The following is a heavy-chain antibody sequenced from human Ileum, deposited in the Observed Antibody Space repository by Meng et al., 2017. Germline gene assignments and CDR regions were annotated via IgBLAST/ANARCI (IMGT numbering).Heavy chain of an antibody. J-gene: IGHJ4*02. CDR2: INHSGST. CDR1: GVSMIIHSYY. D-gene: IGHD3-22*01. Sequence: QLQLQESGPGLVKPSETLSLTCTVSGVSMIIHSYYWGWIRQPPGKGLEWIGEINHSGSTNYKPSLKSRVTISVDTSKKQFSLKLTSVTAADTAVYYCASARYDNWGQGTLVTVSS. V-gene: IGHV4-39*07. CDR3: ASARYDN.